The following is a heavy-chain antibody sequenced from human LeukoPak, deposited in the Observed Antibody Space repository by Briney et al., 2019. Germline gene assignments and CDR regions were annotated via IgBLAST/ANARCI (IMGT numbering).Heavy chain of an antibody. Sequence: GGSLRLSCAASGFTFSSYGTYWVRQAPGKGLEWVAVISYDGSNKYYADSVKGRFTISRDNSKNTLYLQMNSLRAEDTAVYYCANGYCSSTSCYPNYWGQGTLVTVSS. V-gene: IGHV3-30*18. D-gene: IGHD2-2*01. CDR3: ANGYCSSTSCYPNY. CDR1: GFTFSSYG. J-gene: IGHJ4*02. CDR2: ISYDGSNK.